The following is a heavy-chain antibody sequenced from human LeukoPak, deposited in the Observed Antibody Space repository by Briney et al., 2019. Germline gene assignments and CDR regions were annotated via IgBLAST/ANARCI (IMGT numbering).Heavy chain of an antibody. CDR1: GFTFSSYA. V-gene: IGHV3-64*01. D-gene: IGHD4-17*01. J-gene: IGHJ4*02. Sequence: GGSLRLSCAAAGFTFSSYAMHWVRQAPGKGLEYVSAISSNGGSTYYANSVKVRFTISRDNSKNTRYIQMASLRADDRAVYYCARGGGLTVTAAMVAGYWRQGTLVTVSS. CDR2: ISSNGGST. CDR3: ARGGGLTVTAAMVAGY.